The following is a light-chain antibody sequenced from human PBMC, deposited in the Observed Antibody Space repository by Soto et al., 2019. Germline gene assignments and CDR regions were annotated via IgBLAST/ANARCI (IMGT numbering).Light chain of an antibody. V-gene: IGKV1-5*01. J-gene: IGKJ1*01. Sequence: DIQITQSPSTLSASLGDRVTITCRASQSISSWLAWYQQKPGKAPKLLIYDASSLESGVPSRFSGSGSGTEFTLTISSLQAEDFGTYFCLHVDSFPISFGQGTKVDIK. CDR3: LHVDSFPIS. CDR1: QSISSW. CDR2: DAS.